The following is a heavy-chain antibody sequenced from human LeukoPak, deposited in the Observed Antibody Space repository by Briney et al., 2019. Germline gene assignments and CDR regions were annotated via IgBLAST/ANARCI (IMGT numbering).Heavy chain of an antibody. V-gene: IGHV3-21*01. D-gene: IGHD2-21*02. Sequence: GGSLRLSCAASGFTFSSYSMNWVRQAPGKGLEWVSSISSSSSYIYYADSVKGRFTISRDNAKNSLYLQMNSLRAEDTAVYYCAREGHIVVVTGFDYWGQGTLVTVSS. CDR3: AREGHIVVVTGFDY. CDR1: GFTFSSYS. CDR2: ISSSSSYI. J-gene: IGHJ4*02.